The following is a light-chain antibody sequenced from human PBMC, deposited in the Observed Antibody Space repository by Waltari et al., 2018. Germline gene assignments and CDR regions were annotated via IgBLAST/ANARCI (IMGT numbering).Light chain of an antibody. CDR2: EVT. V-gene: IGLV2-14*01. CDR3: SSYSTTFTVL. J-gene: IGLJ3*02. Sequence: QPALTQPPPVSGSLGQSTSIPCPGTSNDVVAQNLASWYQQDPGRAPKLVIYEVTNRPSGISSRFSGSKSGNTASLTISGLQSEDEAEYFCSSYSTTFTVLFGGGTKVTV. CDR1: SNDVVAQNL.